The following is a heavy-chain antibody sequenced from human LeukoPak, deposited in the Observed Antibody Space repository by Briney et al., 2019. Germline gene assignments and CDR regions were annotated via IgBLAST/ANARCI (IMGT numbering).Heavy chain of an antibody. J-gene: IGHJ6*02. Sequence: PRGSLRLSCAASGFTFSSYSMNWVRQAPGKGLEWVSSISSSSSYIYYADSVKGRFTISRDNAKNSLYLQMNSLRAEDTAVYYCASGFDYSNYVFGMDVWGQGTTVTVSS. V-gene: IGHV3-21*01. D-gene: IGHD4-11*01. CDR2: ISSSSSYI. CDR1: GFTFSSYS. CDR3: ASGFDYSNYVFGMDV.